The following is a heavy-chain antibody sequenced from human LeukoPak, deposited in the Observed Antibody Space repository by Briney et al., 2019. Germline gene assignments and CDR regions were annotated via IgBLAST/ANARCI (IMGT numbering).Heavy chain of an antibody. Sequence: GGSLRLSCAAPGLTFSSYWMHWVRQAPGEGLVWVSRINSDGSTTTYADSVKGRFTISRDNAKNTLYLQMNSLRAEDTAVYYCARDRRLWNMDVWGTGTTVTISS. V-gene: IGHV3-74*01. J-gene: IGHJ6*03. CDR1: GLTFSSYW. CDR3: ARDRRLWNMDV. D-gene: IGHD4/OR15-4a*01. CDR2: INSDGSTT.